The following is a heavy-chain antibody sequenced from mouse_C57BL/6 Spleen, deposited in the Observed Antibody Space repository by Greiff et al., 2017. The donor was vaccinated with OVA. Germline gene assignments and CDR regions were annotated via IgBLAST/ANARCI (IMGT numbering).Heavy chain of an antibody. CDR1: GYSFTGYF. J-gene: IGHJ4*01. V-gene: IGHV1-20*01. Sequence: DVKLQESGPELVKPGDSVKISCKASGYSFTGYFMNWVMQSHGKSLEWIGRINPYNGDTFYNQKFKGKATLTVDKSSSTAHMELRSLTSEDSAVYYCARSNYSNYVGYAMDYWGQGTSVTVSS. CDR2: INPYNGDT. CDR3: ARSNYSNYVGYAMDY. D-gene: IGHD2-5*01.